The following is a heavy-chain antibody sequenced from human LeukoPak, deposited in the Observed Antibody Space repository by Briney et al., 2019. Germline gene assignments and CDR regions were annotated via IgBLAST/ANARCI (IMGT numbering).Heavy chain of an antibody. CDR3: ARDGGYCSSTSCFDYYYYYSMDV. V-gene: IGHV3-21*01. Sequence: PGGSLRLSCAASGFTFSSYSMNWVRQAPGKGLEWVSSISSSSSYIYYADSVKGRFTISRDNAKNSPYLQMNSLRAEDTAVYYCARDGGYCSSTSCFDYYYYYSMDVWGQGTTVTVSS. D-gene: IGHD2-2*01. J-gene: IGHJ6*02. CDR2: ISSSSSYI. CDR1: GFTFSSYS.